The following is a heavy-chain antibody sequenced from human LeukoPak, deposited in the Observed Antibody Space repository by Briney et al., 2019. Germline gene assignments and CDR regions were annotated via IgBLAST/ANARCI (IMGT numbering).Heavy chain of an antibody. CDR1: GGSISSGDYY. V-gene: IGHV4-39*01. D-gene: IGHD3-3*01. CDR3: ARHGAITIFGEDPFDY. J-gene: IGHJ4*02. Sequence: SETLSLTCTVSGGSISSGDYYWGWIRQPPGKGLEWIGSIYYSGSTYYNLSLKSRVTISVDTSKNQFSLKLSSVTAADTAVYYCARHGAITIFGEDPFDYWGQGTLVTVSS. CDR2: IYYSGST.